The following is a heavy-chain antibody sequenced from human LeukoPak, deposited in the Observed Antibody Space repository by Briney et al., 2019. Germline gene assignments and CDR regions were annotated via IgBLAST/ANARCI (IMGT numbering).Heavy chain of an antibody. Sequence: GGSLRLSCAASGFTFSSYAMSWVRQAPGKGLEWVSAISGSGTNTYYADSVKGRFTISRDNSKNTLYLQMNSLRAEDTAVYYCAKVDSTGYYYHYGYYFDYWGQGTLVTVSS. CDR1: GFTFSSYA. J-gene: IGHJ4*02. V-gene: IGHV3-23*01. D-gene: IGHD3-22*01. CDR3: AKVDSTGYYYHYGYYFDY. CDR2: ISGSGTNT.